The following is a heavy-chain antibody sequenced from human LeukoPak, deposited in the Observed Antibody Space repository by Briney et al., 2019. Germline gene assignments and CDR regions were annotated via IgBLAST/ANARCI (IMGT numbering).Heavy chain of an antibody. J-gene: IGHJ6*03. V-gene: IGHV4-34*01. CDR3: ADIPPGRIAAAGTHYYYYYMDV. Sequence: KTSETLSLTCAVYGGSFSGYYWSWIRQPPGKGLEWIGEINHSGSTNYNPSLKSRVTISVDTSKNQFSLKLSSVTAADTAVYYCADIPPGRIAAAGTHYYYYYMDVWGKGTTVTISS. CDR1: GGSFSGYY. D-gene: IGHD6-13*01. CDR2: INHSGST.